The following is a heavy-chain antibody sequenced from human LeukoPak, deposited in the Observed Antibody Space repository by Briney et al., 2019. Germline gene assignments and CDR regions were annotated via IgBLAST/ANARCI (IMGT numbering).Heavy chain of an antibody. CDR3: ARERDVIAARRGDYYRYV. D-gene: IGHD6-13*01. CDR2: IIPLFGTA. J-gene: IGHJ6*03. Sequence: GASVTVSCTASGGTFSSYAISWVPQAPGQGLEWMGGIIPLFGTANYAQTFQGRFTITADKSTSTACMELSSLRSEDTAVYYWARERDVIAARRGDYYRYVWGKGTTVTVSS. CDR1: GGTFSSYA. V-gene: IGHV1-69*06.